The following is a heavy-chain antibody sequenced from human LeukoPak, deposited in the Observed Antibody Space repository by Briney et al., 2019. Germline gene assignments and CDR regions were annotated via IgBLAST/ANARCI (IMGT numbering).Heavy chain of an antibody. V-gene: IGHV3-21*06. Sequence: GWCLRLSCAASGFTFSSYSMNWVRPAPGKGLEWVSSISSRSSYKYYADSVKGRFTISRDNAKNSLYLQMNSLRAEDTAVYYCAREDYYDSSGYDYWGQGTLVTVSS. J-gene: IGHJ4*02. CDR1: GFTFSSYS. D-gene: IGHD3-22*01. CDR2: ISSRSSYK. CDR3: AREDYYDSSGYDY.